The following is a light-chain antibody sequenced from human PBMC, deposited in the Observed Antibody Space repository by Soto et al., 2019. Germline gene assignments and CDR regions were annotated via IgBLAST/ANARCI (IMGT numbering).Light chain of an antibody. J-gene: IGLJ3*02. CDR3: QSYDSSLCGLV. V-gene: IGLV1-40*01. CDR2: NED. Sequence: QSVLRQPPSVSGAPGQRVTISCTGSRSNIGAGYTVHWYQQLPGTAPKLLVYNEDNRPSGVPDRFSGSKSGTSASLAITGLQAEDEADYYCQSYDSSLCGLVLGGGTKLTVL. CDR1: RSNIGAGYT.